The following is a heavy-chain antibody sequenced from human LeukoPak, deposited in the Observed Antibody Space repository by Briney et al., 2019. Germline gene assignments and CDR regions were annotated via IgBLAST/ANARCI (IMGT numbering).Heavy chain of an antibody. Sequence: SETLSLTCTVSGGSISSSSYYWGWIRQPPGKGLEWIGSIYYSGSTYYNPSLKSRVTISVDTSKNQFSLKLSSVTAADTAVYYCASQPSGWFDPWGQATLVTVSS. V-gene: IGHV4-39*01. CDR1: GGSISSSSYY. CDR3: ASQPSGWFDP. J-gene: IGHJ5*02. CDR2: IYYSGST. D-gene: IGHD6-25*01.